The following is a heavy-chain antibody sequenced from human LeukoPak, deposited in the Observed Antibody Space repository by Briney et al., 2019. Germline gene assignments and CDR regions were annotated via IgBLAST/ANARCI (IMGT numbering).Heavy chain of an antibody. CDR3: AGGLGYSYGHFYYYYGMDV. CDR2: INHSGST. V-gene: IGHV4-34*01. J-gene: IGHJ6*02. CDR1: GGSFSGYY. Sequence: SETLSLTCAVYGGSFSGYYWSWIRQPPGKGLEWIGEINHSGSTNYNPSLKSRVTISVDTSKNQFSLKLSSVTAADTAVYYCAGGLGYSYGHFYYYYGMDVWGQGTTVTVSS. D-gene: IGHD5-18*01.